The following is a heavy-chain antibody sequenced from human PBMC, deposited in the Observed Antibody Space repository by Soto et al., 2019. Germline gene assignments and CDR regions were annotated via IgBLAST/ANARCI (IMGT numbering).Heavy chain of an antibody. CDR3: AKARYCSGGRSNCLFDN. J-gene: IGHJ4*02. Sequence: PGGSLRLSCAASGLTLSSGGMHWVRQAPGKRLERVSAISGNVGSTNYADSVKGRFSISRDNSKNTLYLQMNSLRAEDTAVYYCAKARYCSGGRSNCLFDNWGLGTLVTVSS. D-gene: IGHD2-15*01. CDR1: GLTLSSGG. V-gene: IGHV3-23*01. CDR2: ISGNVGST.